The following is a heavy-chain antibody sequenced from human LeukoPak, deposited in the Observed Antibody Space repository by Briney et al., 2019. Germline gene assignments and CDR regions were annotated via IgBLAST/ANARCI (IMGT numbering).Heavy chain of an antibody. D-gene: IGHD1-26*01. CDR1: GFTFSSYA. CDR3: VRDRGTYRPIDY. J-gene: IGHJ4*02. CDR2: ISYTGTYI. V-gene: IGHV3-21*04. Sequence: GGSLRLSCAASGFTFSSYAMNWVRQAPGKGLEWVSSISYTGTYIYYADSVKGRFTISRDNAQNSLYLQMNSLRAEDTAIYYCVRDRGTYRPIDYWGQGTLVTVSS.